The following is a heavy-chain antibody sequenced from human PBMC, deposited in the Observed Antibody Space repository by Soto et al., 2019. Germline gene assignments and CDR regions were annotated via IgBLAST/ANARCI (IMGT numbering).Heavy chain of an antibody. CDR3: ARADCGGQCPCDY. D-gene: IGHD2-21*01. CDR2: IWYDGSVK. J-gene: IGHJ4*02. V-gene: IGHV3-33*01. CDR1: VFTCGTYG. Sequence: GSLRLSGAASVFTCGTYGMHWVRQAPGKGLEWVAGIWYDGSVKTYADSVKGRFSISRDNSQNTVYLQMNTLRAGDTAVYYCARADCGGQCPCDYWGQGTLVTVSS.